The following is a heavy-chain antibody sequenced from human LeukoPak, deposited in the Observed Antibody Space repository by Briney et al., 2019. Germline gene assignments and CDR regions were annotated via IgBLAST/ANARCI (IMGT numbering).Heavy chain of an antibody. D-gene: IGHD6-19*01. Sequence: GGSLRLSCAASGFTFSNYWMSWVRQAPGKGLEWVANIKRDGSDNYYVGSVEGRFTISRDNAKNSLYLQVSSLRAEDTAIYYCARALYNRGWYPDYFDSWGQGTLVTVSA. CDR3: ARALYNRGWYPDYFDS. CDR1: GFTFSNYW. J-gene: IGHJ4*02. CDR2: IKRDGSDN. V-gene: IGHV3-7*01.